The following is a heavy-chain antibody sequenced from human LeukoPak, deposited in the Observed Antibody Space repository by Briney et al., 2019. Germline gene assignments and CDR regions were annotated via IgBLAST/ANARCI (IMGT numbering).Heavy chain of an antibody. D-gene: IGHD2-2*01. V-gene: IGHV4-34*01. CDR2: INHSGST. CDR1: GGSFSGYY. J-gene: IGHJ4*02. CDR3: ARGLVVPAARMPYFDY. Sequence: TSETLSLTCAVYGGSFSGYYWSWIRQPPGKGLEWIGEINHSGSTNYNPSLKSRVTISVDTSKNQFSLKLSSVTAADTAVYYCARGLVVPAARMPYFDYWGQGTLVTVSS.